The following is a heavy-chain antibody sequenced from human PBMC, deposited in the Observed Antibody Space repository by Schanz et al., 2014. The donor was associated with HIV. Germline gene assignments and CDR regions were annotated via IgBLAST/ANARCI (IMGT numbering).Heavy chain of an antibody. CDR3: XRENPLYYYLHGGPFDI. CDR1: GFTFSSHG. J-gene: IGHJ3*02. CDR2: IWYDGTDK. V-gene: IGHV3-33*01. D-gene: IGHD3-10*01. Sequence: QVQLVESGGGVVQPGRSLRLSCAASGFTFSSHGMHWVRQAPGKGLEWVAVIWYDGTDKYYAGSVKGRFTISRDNSQXXXXXQMNRLRAEXXXXXXXXRENPLYYYLHGGPFDIWGQGTMVTVSS.